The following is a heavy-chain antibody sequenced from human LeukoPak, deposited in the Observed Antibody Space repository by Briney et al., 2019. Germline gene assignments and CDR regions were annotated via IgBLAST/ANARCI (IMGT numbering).Heavy chain of an antibody. CDR1: GGSISSYY. V-gene: IGHV4-4*07. CDR3: ARAGRVVVIIDY. J-gene: IGHJ4*02. D-gene: IGHD3-22*01. CDR2: IYSSGTT. Sequence: SETLSLTCTVSGGSISSYYWSWIRQPAGKGLEWIGRIYSSGTTNYNPSLKSRVTMSGDTSKNQFSLKLSSVTAADTAVYYCARAGRVVVIIDYWGQGTLVTVSS.